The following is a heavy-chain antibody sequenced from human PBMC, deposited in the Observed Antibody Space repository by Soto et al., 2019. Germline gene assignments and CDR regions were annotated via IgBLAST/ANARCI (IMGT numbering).Heavy chain of an antibody. CDR3: AKDTLPYCTNGVCRDY. V-gene: IGHV3-23*01. CDR2: ISGSGGST. Sequence: GGSLRLSCAAPGFTFSSYAMSWVRQAPGKGLEWVSAISGSGGSTYYADSVKGRFTISRDNSKNTLYLQMNSLRAEDTAVYYCAKDTLPYCTNGVCRDYWGQGTLVTVSS. D-gene: IGHD2-8*01. CDR1: GFTFSSYA. J-gene: IGHJ4*02.